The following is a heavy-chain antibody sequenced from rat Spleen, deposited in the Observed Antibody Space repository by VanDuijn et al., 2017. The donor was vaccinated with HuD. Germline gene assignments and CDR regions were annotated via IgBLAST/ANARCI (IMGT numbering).Heavy chain of an antibody. D-gene: IGHD1-11*01. CDR1: GFSLTTYN. J-gene: IGHJ2*01. CDR3: TRGQLNYGGSDY. Sequence: QVQLKESGPGLVQPSQTLSLTCTVSGFSLTTYNVHWVRQPPGKGLERMGIIWTAGNADYNSALKSRLSISRETSKSQVFLKMNSLQTEDTAIYFWTRGQLNYGGSDYWGQGVMVTVSS. V-gene: IGHV2-30*01. CDR2: IWTAGNA.